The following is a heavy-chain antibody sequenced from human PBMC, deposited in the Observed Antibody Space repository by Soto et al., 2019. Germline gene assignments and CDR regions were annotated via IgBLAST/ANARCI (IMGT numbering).Heavy chain of an antibody. J-gene: IGHJ4*02. Sequence: SETLSLTSAFSCGSISSSGYSWRWIRQPPGKGLESIGYIYHSGSTYYNPSLKSRVTISVDRSKNQFSLKLSSVTAADTAVYYCARGMTTVTTFDYWGQGTLVTVS. V-gene: IGHV4-30-2*01. CDR1: CGSISSSGYS. CDR2: IYHSGST. CDR3: ARGMTTVTTFDY. D-gene: IGHD4-17*01.